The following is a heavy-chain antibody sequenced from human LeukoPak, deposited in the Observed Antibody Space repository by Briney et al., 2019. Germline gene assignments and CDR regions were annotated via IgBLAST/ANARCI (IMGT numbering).Heavy chain of an antibody. CDR3: AREATGHYYFDY. J-gene: IGHJ4*02. CDR1: GFTFSSCW. Sequence: GGSLRLSCAASGFTFSSCWMSWVRQAPGKGLEWVANIKQDGSEKYYVDSVKGRFTISRDNAKNSLYLQMNSLRAEDTAVYYCAREATGHYYFDYWGQGTLVTVSS. D-gene: IGHD1-1*01. V-gene: IGHV3-7*01. CDR2: IKQDGSEK.